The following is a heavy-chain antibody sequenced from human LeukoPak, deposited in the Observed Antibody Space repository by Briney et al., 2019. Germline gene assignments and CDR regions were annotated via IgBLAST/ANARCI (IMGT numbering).Heavy chain of an antibody. J-gene: IGHJ4*02. CDR1: GYSFTSYW. D-gene: IGHD6-19*01. CDR3: AKISLAGDYFDY. CDR2: IYPGDSDT. Sequence: GESLKISCKGSGYSFTSYWIGWVRQMPGKGLEWMGIIYPGDSDTRYSPSFQGQVTISADKSISTAYLHWISLKTSDTATYYCAKISLAGDYFDYWGQGTLVAVSS. V-gene: IGHV5-51*01.